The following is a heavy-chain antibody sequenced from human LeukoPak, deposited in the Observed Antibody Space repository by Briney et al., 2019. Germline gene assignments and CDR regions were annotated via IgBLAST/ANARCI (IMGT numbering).Heavy chain of an antibody. D-gene: IGHD3-10*01. CDR2: INPSGGST. J-gene: IGHJ6*02. CDR3: AREPGYKYYGSGIYYNYYYGMDV. Sequence: ASVNVSCKASGDTFTSFYIHWVRQAPGQGLEWMGIINPSGGSTSYAQKFQGRVTMTRDTSTSTVYMELSSLRFEDTAVYYCAREPGYKYYGSGIYYNYYYGMDVWGQGTTVTVSS. V-gene: IGHV1-46*01. CDR1: GDTFTSFY.